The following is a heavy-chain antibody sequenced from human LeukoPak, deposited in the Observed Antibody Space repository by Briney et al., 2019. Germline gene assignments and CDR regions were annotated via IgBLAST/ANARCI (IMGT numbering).Heavy chain of an antibody. CDR2: IYHSGST. J-gene: IGHJ6*03. CDR3: ARDRKQDRTLYYYYYYMDV. Sequence: SGTLSLTCAVSGGSISSSNWWSWVRQPPGKGLEWIGEIYHSGSTNYNPSLKSRVTISVDKSKNQFSLKLSSVTAADTAVYYCARDRKQDRTLYYYYYYMDVWGKGTTVTVSS. V-gene: IGHV4-4*02. D-gene: IGHD1-14*01. CDR1: GGSISSSNW.